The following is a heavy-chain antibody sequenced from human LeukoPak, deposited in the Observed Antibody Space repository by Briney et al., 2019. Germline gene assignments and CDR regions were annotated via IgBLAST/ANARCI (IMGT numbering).Heavy chain of an antibody. V-gene: IGHV3-23*01. Sequence: GGSLRLSCAGSGLTFSDYAMSWVRQAPGKGLEWVSAIGSRGVSAYYADSVKGRFSISRDNSKNTVYLQMNSLRAEDTAVYFCAKGIGRTGSSGNLDFRRSVGWDAFDVWGQGTLVTVSS. CDR3: AKGIGRTGSSGNLDFRRSVGWDAFDV. CDR1: GLTFSDYA. D-gene: IGHD3-10*01. CDR2: IGSRGVSA. J-gene: IGHJ3*01.